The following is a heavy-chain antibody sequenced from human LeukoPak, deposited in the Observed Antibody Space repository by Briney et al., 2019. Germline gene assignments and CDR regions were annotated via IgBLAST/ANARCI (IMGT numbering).Heavy chain of an antibody. Sequence: SGGSLRLSCAASGFSVSSNYMNWVRQAPGKGLEWVSVIYSDGSKYYADSVKGRFTISRDNLENMLYLQGNSLRAEDTAVYYCARGSGLFDYWGQGTLVTVSS. CDR1: GFSVSSNY. V-gene: IGHV3-53*01. D-gene: IGHD1-26*01. J-gene: IGHJ4*02. CDR3: ARGSGLFDY. CDR2: IYSDGSK.